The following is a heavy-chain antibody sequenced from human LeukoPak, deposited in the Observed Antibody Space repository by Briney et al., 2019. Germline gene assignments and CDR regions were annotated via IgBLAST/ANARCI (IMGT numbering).Heavy chain of an antibody. CDR1: GYTFTSYG. CDR2: ISAYNGNT. Sequence: ASVKVSRKASGYTFTSYGISWVRQAPGQGLEWMGWISAYNGNTNYAQKLQGRVTMTTDTSTSTAYMELRSLRSDDTAVYYCARITSSSWYEWFDPWGQGTLVTVSS. CDR3: ARITSSSWYEWFDP. V-gene: IGHV1-18*01. D-gene: IGHD6-13*01. J-gene: IGHJ5*02.